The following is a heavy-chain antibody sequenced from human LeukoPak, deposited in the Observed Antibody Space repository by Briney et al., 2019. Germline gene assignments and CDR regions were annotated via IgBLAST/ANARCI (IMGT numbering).Heavy chain of an antibody. CDR3: ARHGARYCSSTSCYRRGWFDP. Sequence: SQTLSLTCAISGDSVSSNSAAWNWIRQSPSRGLEWLGRTYYRSKWYNDYAVSVKSRITINPDTSKNQFSLKLSSVTAADTAVYYCARHGARYCSSTSCYRRGWFDPWGQGTLVTVSS. D-gene: IGHD2-2*01. V-gene: IGHV6-1*01. CDR2: TYYRSKWYN. J-gene: IGHJ5*02. CDR1: GDSVSSNSAA.